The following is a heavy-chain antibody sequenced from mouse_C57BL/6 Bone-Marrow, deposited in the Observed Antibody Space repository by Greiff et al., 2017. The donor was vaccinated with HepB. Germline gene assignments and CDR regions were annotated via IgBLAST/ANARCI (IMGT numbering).Heavy chain of an antibody. J-gene: IGHJ1*03. CDR3: ARAGGLCYYGSSYWYFDV. CDR1: GYTFTDYN. Sequence: EVQGVESGPELVKPGASVKIPCKASGYTFTDYNMDWVKQSHGKSLEWIGDINPNNGGTIYNQKFKGKATLTVDKSSSTAYMELRSLTSEDTAVYYCARAGGLCYYGSSYWYFDVWGTGTTVTVSS. V-gene: IGHV1-18*01. D-gene: IGHD1-1*01. CDR2: INPNNGGT.